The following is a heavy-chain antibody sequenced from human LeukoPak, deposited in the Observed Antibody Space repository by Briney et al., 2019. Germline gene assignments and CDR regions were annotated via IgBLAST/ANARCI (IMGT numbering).Heavy chain of an antibody. Sequence: SETLSLTCTVSGGSISSYYWSWIRQPAGKGLEWIGRIYTSGSTNYNPSLKSRVTMSVDTSKNQFSLKLSSVTAADTAVYYCARGLDIVVVPAASPAGYYYMDVWGKGTTVTVSS. D-gene: IGHD2-2*01. CDR2: IYTSGST. V-gene: IGHV4-4*07. CDR1: GGSISSYY. CDR3: ARGLDIVVVPAASPAGYYYMDV. J-gene: IGHJ6*03.